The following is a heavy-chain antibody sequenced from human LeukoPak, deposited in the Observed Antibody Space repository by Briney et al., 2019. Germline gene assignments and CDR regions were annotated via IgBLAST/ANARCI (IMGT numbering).Heavy chain of an antibody. CDR3: ARALSDVVVVVVAPKRRNWFDP. CDR1: GGSLSDYY. Sequence: SETLSLTCAVSGGSLSDYYWNWIRQAPGKGLEWIGEIDHSGGTNYNTSLESRVTISLDTSKNQFSLTLTSVTAADTAVYYCARALSDVVVVVVAPKRRNWFDPWGQGTPVTVSS. J-gene: IGHJ5*02. CDR2: IDHSGGT. V-gene: IGHV4-34*01. D-gene: IGHD2-15*01.